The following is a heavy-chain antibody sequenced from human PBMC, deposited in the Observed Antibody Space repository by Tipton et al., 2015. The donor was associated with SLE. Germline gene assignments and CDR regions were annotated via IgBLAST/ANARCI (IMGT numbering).Heavy chain of an antibody. Sequence: TLSLTCSVSGGSVSGHYWSWIRQPPGKRLEWIGYIYNIGSTSSNPSLKSRLTLSIDPAKNQFSLKLSSVTAADTAVFYCASGTTAQLDDFFYYHIEVWGKGTAVTVSS. D-gene: IGHD2-21*02. CDR3: ASGTTAQLDDFFYYHIEV. CDR1: GGSVSGHY. V-gene: IGHV4-59*02. CDR2: IYNIGST. J-gene: IGHJ6*03.